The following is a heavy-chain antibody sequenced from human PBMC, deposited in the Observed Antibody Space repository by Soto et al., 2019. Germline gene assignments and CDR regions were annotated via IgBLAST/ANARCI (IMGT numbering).Heavy chain of an antibody. V-gene: IGHV3-21*01. J-gene: IGHJ4*02. Sequence: LRLSCAASGLTFTRYSMNWVRQAPGKGLEWVSSISSTTNYIYYADSMKGRFTVSRDNAKNSVYLEMNSLSAEDTAVYYCARESEDLTSNFDYWGQGTLVTVSS. CDR2: ISSTTNYI. CDR3: ARESEDLTSNFDY. CDR1: GLTFTRYS.